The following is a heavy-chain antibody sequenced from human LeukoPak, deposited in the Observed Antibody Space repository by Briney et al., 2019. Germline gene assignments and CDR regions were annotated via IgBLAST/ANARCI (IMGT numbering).Heavy chain of an antibody. CDR3: AKDGGYSSSPLDY. V-gene: IGHV3-30*18. CDR1: GFTFSSYG. D-gene: IGHD6-6*01. J-gene: IGHJ4*02. Sequence: GSLRLSCAASGFTFSSYGMHWVRQAPGKGLEWVAVISYDGSNKYYADSVKGRFTISRDNSKNTLYLQMNSLRAEDTAVYYCAKDGGYSSSPLDYWGQGTLVTVSS. CDR2: ISYDGSNK.